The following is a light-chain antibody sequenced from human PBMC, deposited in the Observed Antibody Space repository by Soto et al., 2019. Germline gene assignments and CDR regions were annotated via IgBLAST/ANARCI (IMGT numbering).Light chain of an antibody. CDR1: QSVSSNY. J-gene: IGKJ2*01. V-gene: IGKV3-20*01. Sequence: EIVLTQSPGTLALSPGERATLSCRASQSVSSNYLAWYQQKPGQAPRLLIHGASSRTTGIPDRFSGSGSGTDFTLTIARLEPEDFAVYYCQQSFRSPYTFGQGTRLEIK. CDR2: GAS. CDR3: QQSFRSPYT.